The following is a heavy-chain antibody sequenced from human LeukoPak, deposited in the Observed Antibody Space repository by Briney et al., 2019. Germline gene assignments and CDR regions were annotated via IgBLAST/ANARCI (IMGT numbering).Heavy chain of an antibody. CDR2: IYPGDSDT. CDR3: ARREYYYDSSGPSEYFQH. V-gene: IGHV5-51*01. D-gene: IGHD3-22*01. Sequence: GESLKISCKGSGYSFTSYWIGWVRQMPGKGLEWMGIIYPGDSDTRYSPSFQGQVTTSADKSISTACLQWSSLKASDTAMYYCARREYYYDSSGPSEYFQHWGQGTLVTVSS. CDR1: GYSFTSYW. J-gene: IGHJ1*01.